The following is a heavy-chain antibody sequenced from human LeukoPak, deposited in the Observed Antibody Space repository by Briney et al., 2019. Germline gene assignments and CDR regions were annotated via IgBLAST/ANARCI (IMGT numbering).Heavy chain of an antibody. CDR3: ARDIVSGYSYYYYYGIDV. V-gene: IGHV1-18*01. J-gene: IGHJ6*02. D-gene: IGHD3-3*01. Sequence: ASVKVSCTASGYTFTSYGISWVRQAPGQGLEWMGWISAYNGNTNYAQKLQGRVTMTTDTSTSTAYMELRSLRSDDTAVYYCARDIVSGYSYYYYYGIDVWGQGTTVTVSS. CDR2: ISAYNGNT. CDR1: GYTFTSYG.